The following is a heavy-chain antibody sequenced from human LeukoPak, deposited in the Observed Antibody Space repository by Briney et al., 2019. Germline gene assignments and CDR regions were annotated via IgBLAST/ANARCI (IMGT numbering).Heavy chain of an antibody. CDR1: GYTFTSYG. V-gene: IGHV1-18*01. CDR3: ARAGGYVWGSYRPFDY. D-gene: IGHD3-16*02. Sequence: ASAKVSCKASGYTFTSYGISWVRQAPGQGLEWMGWISAYNGNTNYAQKLQGRVTMTADTSTSTAYVELRSLRSDDTAVYFCARAGGYVWGSYRPFDYWGQGTLVTVSS. J-gene: IGHJ4*02. CDR2: ISAYNGNT.